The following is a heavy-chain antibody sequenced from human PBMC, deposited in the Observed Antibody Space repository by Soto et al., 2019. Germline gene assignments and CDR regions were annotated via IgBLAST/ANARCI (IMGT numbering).Heavy chain of an antibody. V-gene: IGHV3-48*02. Sequence: GGSLRLSCAASGFTFSSYSMNWVRQAPGKGLEWVSYISSSSSTIYYADSVKGRFTISRDNAKNSLYLQMNSLRDEDTAVYYCAAIWDMYNWNFDYWGQGTLVTVSS. CDR3: AAIWDMYNWNFDY. CDR1: GFTFSSYS. CDR2: ISSSSSTI. D-gene: IGHD1-20*01. J-gene: IGHJ4*02.